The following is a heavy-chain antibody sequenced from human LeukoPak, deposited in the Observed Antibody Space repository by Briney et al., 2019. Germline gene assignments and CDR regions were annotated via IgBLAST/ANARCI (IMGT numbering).Heavy chain of an antibody. V-gene: IGHV3-30*04. J-gene: IGHJ4*02. CDR3: AKDHMARITMVRGVHDY. CDR2: ISYNGGNK. D-gene: IGHD3-10*01. Sequence: PGGSLRLSCVASGFDYSHYAIHWVRQAPGKGLEWLSLISYNGGNKYYAASVKGRFTISRDNSKNTLYLQMNSLRAEDTAVYYCAKDHMARITMVRGVHDYWGQGTLVTVSS. CDR1: GFDYSHYA.